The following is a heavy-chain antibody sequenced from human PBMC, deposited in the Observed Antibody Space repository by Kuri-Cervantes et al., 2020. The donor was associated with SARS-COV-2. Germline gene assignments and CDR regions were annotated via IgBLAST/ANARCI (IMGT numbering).Heavy chain of an antibody. CDR3: ASEYTSSSPFES. Sequence: GESLKISCAASGFTFSSYGMHWVRQAPGKGLEWVAFIRYDGSNRYYADSVKGRFTISRDNSKNTLYLQMNSLRAEDTAVYYCASEYTSSSPFESWCQGTLVTVSS. CDR2: IRYDGSNR. CDR1: GFTFSSYG. V-gene: IGHV3-30*02. D-gene: IGHD6-6*01. J-gene: IGHJ4*02.